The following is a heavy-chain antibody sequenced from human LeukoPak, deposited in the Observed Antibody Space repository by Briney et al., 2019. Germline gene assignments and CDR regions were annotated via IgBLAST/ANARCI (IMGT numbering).Heavy chain of an antibody. Sequence: GGSLRLSCAASGFTFSDYYMSWIRQAPGKGLEWVSYISSSGSTIYYADSVKGRFTISRDNAKNSLYLQMNSLRAGDTAVYYCARDRGYYYYYYMDVWGKGTTVTVSS. CDR1: GFTFSDYY. CDR2: ISSSGSTI. J-gene: IGHJ6*03. CDR3: ARDRGYYYYYYMDV. V-gene: IGHV3-11*01.